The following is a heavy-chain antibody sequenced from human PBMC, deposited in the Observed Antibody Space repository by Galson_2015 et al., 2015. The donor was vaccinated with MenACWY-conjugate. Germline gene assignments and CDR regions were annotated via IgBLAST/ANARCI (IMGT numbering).Heavy chain of an antibody. CDR1: GYTFSSYG. V-gene: IGHV1-18*01. CDR2: ISAYNGKT. D-gene: IGHD2-2*01. Sequence: SVKVSCKASGYTFSSYGFSWVRQAPGQGLEWMGWISAYNGKTKYAEKVQGRVTMTTDTSTSTAYMELRSLRSDDTAVYYCARDEDDRYMPCEYCGQGTLFTVS. J-gene: IGHJ4*02. CDR3: ARDEDDRYMPCEY.